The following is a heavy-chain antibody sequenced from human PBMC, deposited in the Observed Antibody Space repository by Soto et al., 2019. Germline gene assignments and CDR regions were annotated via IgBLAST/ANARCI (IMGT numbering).Heavy chain of an antibody. CDR3: GRLEGLATISYYFDY. V-gene: IGHV4-39*01. CDR2: VYYSGST. Sequence: SETLSLTCTVSGGSVSSSSYYWGWVRQPPGKGLEWIGSVYYSGSTYYKQSLESRVTISVDKSKNQLSLKLMSLSAAYTAVYYCGRLEGLATISYYFDYWGQGALVTVSS. D-gene: IGHD3-9*01. CDR1: GGSVSSSSYY. J-gene: IGHJ4*02.